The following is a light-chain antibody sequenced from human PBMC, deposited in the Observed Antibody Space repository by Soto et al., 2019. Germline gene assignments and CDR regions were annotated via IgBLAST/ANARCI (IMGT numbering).Light chain of an antibody. J-gene: IGKJ1*01. Sequence: DIVMTQSPDSLAVSLGERATINCKSSQSVLYSSKNKNCLAWYQQKPGQAPKLLIYWASTRESGVPDRFSGNGSGTDFTLTISSLQAEDVAVYYCQQYYSTPWTFGQGTKVEIK. CDR3: QQYYSTPWT. V-gene: IGKV4-1*01. CDR2: WAS. CDR1: QSVLYSSKNKNC.